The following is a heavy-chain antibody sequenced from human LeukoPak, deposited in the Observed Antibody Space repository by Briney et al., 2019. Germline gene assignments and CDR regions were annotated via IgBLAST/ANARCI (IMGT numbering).Heavy chain of an antibody. V-gene: IGHV5-10-1*01. CDR2: IDPSDSYT. J-gene: IGHJ3*01. CDR3: ARHGATYFYDSSGVFDV. D-gene: IGHD3-22*01. Sequence: GESLKISCQTSGYTFIHYWYSWVRQVPGKGLEWMGRIDPSDSYTNYGPPFQGHITISADRPLNTSYLQWSGLKASDTAMYFCARHGATYFYDSSGVFDVWGRGTIVIVSS. CDR1: GYTFIHYW.